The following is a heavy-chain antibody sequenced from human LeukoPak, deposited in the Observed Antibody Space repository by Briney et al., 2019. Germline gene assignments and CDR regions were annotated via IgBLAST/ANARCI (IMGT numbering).Heavy chain of an antibody. CDR2: ISSGSGTI. Sequence: GGSLRLSCAASGFTFSTYSMNWVRQAPGKGLEWFSYISSGSGTIYYADSVKGRFTISRDNAKNSLYLQMNSLRADDTAVYYCAALGPTTRAVDYWGQGTLVTVSS. V-gene: IGHV3-48*01. CDR1: GFTFSTYS. D-gene: IGHD1-26*01. J-gene: IGHJ4*02. CDR3: AALGPTTRAVDY.